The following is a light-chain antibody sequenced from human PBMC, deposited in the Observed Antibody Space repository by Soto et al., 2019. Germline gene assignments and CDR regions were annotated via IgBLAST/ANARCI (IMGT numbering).Light chain of an antibody. CDR3: SSYTSSSTYV. CDR2: DVS. CDR1: SSDVGSYSR. Sequence: QSALTQPPSVSGSPGQSVAISCTGTSSDVGSYSRVSWYQQPPGTAPKLMIYDVSNRPSGVPDRFSGSKSGNTASLTISGLQAEDEADYYCSSYTSSSTYVFGTGTKHTVL. J-gene: IGLJ1*01. V-gene: IGLV2-18*02.